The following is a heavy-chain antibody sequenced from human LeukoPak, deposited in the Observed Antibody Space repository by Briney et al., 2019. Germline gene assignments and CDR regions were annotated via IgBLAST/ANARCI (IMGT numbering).Heavy chain of an antibody. CDR2: ISSSGSTI. CDR1: GFTFSDYY. J-gene: IGHJ3*02. D-gene: IGHD6-19*01. V-gene: IGHV3-11*01. Sequence: PGGSLRLSCAASGFTFSDYYMSWIRQAPGKGLEWVSYISSSGSTIYYADSVKGRFTISRDNSKNTLYLQMNSLRAEDTAVYYCAKAVAGYSDAFDIWGQGTMVTVSS. CDR3: AKAVAGYSDAFDI.